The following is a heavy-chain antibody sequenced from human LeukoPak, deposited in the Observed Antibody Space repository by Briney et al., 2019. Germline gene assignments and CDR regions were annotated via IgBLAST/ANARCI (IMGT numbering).Heavy chain of an antibody. Sequence: SETLSLTCTVSGGSVTTYDWGWIRQTPGKGLEWIGYISHSEGVNYSPSLKSRVTVSLDTAKNQISLKLSSVTAADTAVYYCARLSLYYDFWSGTEYWGQGTLVTVSS. J-gene: IGHJ4*02. CDR1: GGSVTTYD. D-gene: IGHD3-3*01. CDR2: ISHSEGV. V-gene: IGHV4-59*08. CDR3: ARLSLYYDFWSGTEY.